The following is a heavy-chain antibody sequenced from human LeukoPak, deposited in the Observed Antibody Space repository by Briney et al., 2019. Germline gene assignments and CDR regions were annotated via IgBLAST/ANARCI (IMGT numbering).Heavy chain of an antibody. CDR3: ARPAGSSAFDY. CDR1: GGSISSSSYY. J-gene: IGHJ4*02. V-gene: IGHV4-39*01. CDR2: IYYSGST. D-gene: IGHD1-26*01. Sequence: PSETLSLTCTVSGGSISSSSYYWGWIRQPPGKGLEWIGSIYYSGSTYYNPSLKSRVTISVDTSKNQFSLKLSSVTAADTAVYYCARPAGSSAFDYWGQGTLVTVSS.